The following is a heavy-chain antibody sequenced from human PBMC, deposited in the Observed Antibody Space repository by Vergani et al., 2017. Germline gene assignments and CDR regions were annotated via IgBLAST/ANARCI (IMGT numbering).Heavy chain of an antibody. V-gene: IGHV1-2*02. CDR1: GYPFTDYF. CDR3: ARVGTSSNRDYFDD. D-gene: IGHD2-2*01. J-gene: IGHJ4*02. CDR2: INPNSGGT. Sequence: QVQLVQSGAEVKKPGASVKVSCKASGYPFTDYFMHWVRQAPGQGLEWMGWINPNSGGTNYAQKFQGRVTMTRDTSISTVYMELSNLRSDDTAVYYCARVGTSSNRDYFDDWGQGTLVTVSS.